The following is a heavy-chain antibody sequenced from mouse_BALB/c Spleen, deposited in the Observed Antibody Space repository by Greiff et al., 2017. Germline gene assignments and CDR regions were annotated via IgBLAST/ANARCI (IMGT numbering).Heavy chain of an antibody. CDR3: AKRGWGDYYAMDY. CDR2: IWRGGST. J-gene: IGHJ4*01. Sequence: QVQLQQSGPSLVQPSQSLSITCTVSGFSLTSYGVHWVRQSPGKGLEWLGVIWRGGSTDYNAAFMSRLSITKDNSKSQVFFKMNSLQADDTAIYYCAKRGWGDYYAMDYWGQGTSVTVSS. V-gene: IGHV2-5-1*01. CDR1: GFSLTSYG. D-gene: IGHD3-3*01.